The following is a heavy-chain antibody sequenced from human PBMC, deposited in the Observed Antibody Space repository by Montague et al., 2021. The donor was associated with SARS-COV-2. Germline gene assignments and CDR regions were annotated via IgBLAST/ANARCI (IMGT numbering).Heavy chain of an antibody. D-gene: IGHD2-2*01. CDR2: IYYSGST. Sequence: SETLSLTCTVSGGSISSSSYYWGWIRQPPGKGLEWIGSIYYSGSTYYNPSLKSRVTISVDTSKNQFSLKLSSVTAADTAVYYCAGRLEVPAAIVHWYFHLWGRGTLVTVSS. J-gene: IGHJ2*01. CDR1: GGSISSSSYY. V-gene: IGHV4-39*01. CDR3: AGRLEVPAAIVHWYFHL.